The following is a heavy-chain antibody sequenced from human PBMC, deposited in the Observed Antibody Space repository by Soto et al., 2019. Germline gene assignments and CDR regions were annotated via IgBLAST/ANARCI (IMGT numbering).Heavy chain of an antibody. J-gene: IGHJ5*02. CDR1: GGSISTSY. D-gene: IGHD3-9*01. CDR2: IYHTGST. Sequence: SETLSLTCNVSGGSISTSYWTWIRQPPGKGLEWIGYIYHTGSTHYNPSLRSRVTMSVDTSKNQFSLRLSSVTAADTAVYYCARHPISYSDVLTGQIVYPEFNCIDPWGQGTLVTVS. V-gene: IGHV4-59*08. CDR3: ARHPISYSDVLTGQIVYPEFNCIDP.